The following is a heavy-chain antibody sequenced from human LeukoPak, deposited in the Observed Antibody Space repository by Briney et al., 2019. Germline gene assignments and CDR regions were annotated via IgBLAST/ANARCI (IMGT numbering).Heavy chain of an antibody. J-gene: IGHJ1*01. Sequence: GGSLRLSCAASGFTFSSYAMSWVRQAPGKGLEWVSAISGSGGSTYYADSVKGRFTISRDNSKNTLYLQMNSLRAEDTAVYYCAKDLLANPRWLRRYFQHWGQGTLVTVSS. CDR1: GFTFSSYA. D-gene: IGHD4-23*01. CDR3: AKDLLANPRWLRRYFQH. CDR2: ISGSGGST. V-gene: IGHV3-23*01.